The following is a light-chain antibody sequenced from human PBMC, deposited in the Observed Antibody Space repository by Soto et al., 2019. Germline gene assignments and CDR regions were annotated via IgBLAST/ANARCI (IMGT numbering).Light chain of an antibody. CDR2: GAT. J-gene: IGKJ4*01. V-gene: IGKV3-20*01. CDR1: QSVSSSY. Sequence: EIVLTQSPGTLSLSPGERATLSCRASQSVSSSYLAWYQQTPGQAPRLLIYGATSRATGIPDRFSGSGSGTDFTLTISRLEPEDVAVYYWQQYGSSPLTFGGGTKVEIK. CDR3: QQYGSSPLT.